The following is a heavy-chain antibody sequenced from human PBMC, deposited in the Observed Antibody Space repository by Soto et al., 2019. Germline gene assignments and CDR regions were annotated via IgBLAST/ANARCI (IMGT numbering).Heavy chain of an antibody. Sequence: EVQLLESGGGLAQPGGSLRLSCAASGFIFSNFGMTWVRQAPGKGPEWVSDMSGSGGSTYYADSVKGRFTISRDNSKNTLYLQLNNLRAEDTAIYYCAKKGLWRRIDYWGQGTLGTVAS. J-gene: IGHJ4*02. D-gene: IGHD1-1*01. CDR2: MSGSGGST. CDR3: AKKGLWRRIDY. CDR1: GFIFSNFG. V-gene: IGHV3-23*01.